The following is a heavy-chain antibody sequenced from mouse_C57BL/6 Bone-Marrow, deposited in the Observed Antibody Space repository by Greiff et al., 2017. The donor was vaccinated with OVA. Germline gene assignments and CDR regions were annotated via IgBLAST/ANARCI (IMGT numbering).Heavy chain of an antibody. CDR1: GFTFSSYT. CDR2: ISGGGGNT. D-gene: IGHD1-1*01. CDR3: ARVYYYYFDD. J-gene: IGHJ2*01. Sequence: EVKLMESGGGLVKPGGSLKLSCAASGFTFSSYTMSWVRQTPEKRLEWVATISGGGGNTYYPDSVKGRFTISRDNAKNTLYLQMSSLRSEDTDLYYCARVYYYYFDDWGQGTTLTVSS. V-gene: IGHV5-9*01.